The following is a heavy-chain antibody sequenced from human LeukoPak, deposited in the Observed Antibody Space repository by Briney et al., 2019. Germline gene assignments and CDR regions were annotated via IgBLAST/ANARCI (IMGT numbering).Heavy chain of an antibody. CDR2: INQDGSQT. CDR3: ARKNGLDS. CDR1: GFTLSTFW. J-gene: IGHJ4*02. V-gene: IGHV3-7*01. Sequence: PGGSLRLSCAASGFTLSTFWMSWVRQAPGKGLEWVANINQDGSQTYYVDSVKGRFTISRDNAKNSLYLQMNSLRVEDTVVYYCARKNGLDSWGQGTLVIVSS.